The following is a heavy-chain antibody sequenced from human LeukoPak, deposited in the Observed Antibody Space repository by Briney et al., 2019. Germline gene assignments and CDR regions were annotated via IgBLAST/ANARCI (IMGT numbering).Heavy chain of an antibody. V-gene: IGHV3-7*01. Sequence: GGSLRLSCAASGFTFSSYWMSWVRQAPGKGLEWVANIKQDGSEKYYVDSVKGRFTISRDNAKNSLYLQMNSLRAEDTAVYYCAGDPRYSRIDYWGQGTLVTVSS. CDR1: GFTFSSYW. CDR3: AGDPRYSRIDY. J-gene: IGHJ4*02. CDR2: IKQDGSEK. D-gene: IGHD5-18*01.